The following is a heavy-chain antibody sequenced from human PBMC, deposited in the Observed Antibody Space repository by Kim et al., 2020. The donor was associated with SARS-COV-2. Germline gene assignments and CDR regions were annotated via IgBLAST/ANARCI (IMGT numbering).Heavy chain of an antibody. D-gene: IGHD6-13*01. CDR1: GGSISSSSYY. CDR3: ARTAAAGHNWFDP. CDR2: IYYSGST. Sequence: SETLSLTCTVSGGSISSSSYYWGWIRQPPGKGLEWIGSIYYSGSTYYNPSLKSRVTISVDTSKNQFSLKLSSVTAADTAVYYCARTAAAGHNWFDPWGQGTLVTVSS. V-gene: IGHV4-39*07. J-gene: IGHJ5*02.